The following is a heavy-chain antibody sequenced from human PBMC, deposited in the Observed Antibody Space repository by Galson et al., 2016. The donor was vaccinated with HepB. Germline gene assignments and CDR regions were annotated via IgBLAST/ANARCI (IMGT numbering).Heavy chain of an antibody. D-gene: IGHD3-10*01. J-gene: IGHJ5*02. CDR2: HSSGGINT. CDR3: TRGYYGSGPFDP. Sequence: SQRHSCAASGVSHSSYWPHRVRQAPGWGLVWDSRHSSGGINTTYADSGKGRFTNSRDNVKNTLYRQMNSPRAEDTAVYYCTRGYYGSGPFDPCGQGTLVTGSS. CDR1: GVSHSSYW. V-gene: IGHV3-74*01.